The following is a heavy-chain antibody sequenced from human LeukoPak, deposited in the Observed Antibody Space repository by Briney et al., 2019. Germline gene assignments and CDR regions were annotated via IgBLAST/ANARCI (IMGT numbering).Heavy chain of an antibody. CDR1: GFLFKLFA. CDR3: ANSLL. V-gene: IGHV3-23*01. Sequence: GGSLRLSCVGSGFLFKLFAVGWVRQAPGKGLEWVSAISGSGGSTYYADSVKGRFTISRDNAKNSVYLQMNSLRVEDTAVYYCANSLLGGQGTLVTVSS. D-gene: IGHD2/OR15-2a*01. J-gene: IGHJ4*02. CDR2: ISGSGGST.